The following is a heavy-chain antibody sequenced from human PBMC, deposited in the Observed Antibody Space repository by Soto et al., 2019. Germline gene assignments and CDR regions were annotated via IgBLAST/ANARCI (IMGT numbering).Heavy chain of an antibody. J-gene: IGHJ6*02. CDR2: ITIRTGNI. CDR1: GFTISGCS. D-gene: IGHD5-18*01. Sequence: GSLRLSCEASGFTISGCSMNWVRQAPGKGLEWLAYITIRTGNIVYADSVRGRFTISADNAENSVFLQLNRLRDEDTAVYFCVRDRDLDRDMVHADLWGQGT. V-gene: IGHV3-48*02. CDR3: VRDRDLDRDMVHADL.